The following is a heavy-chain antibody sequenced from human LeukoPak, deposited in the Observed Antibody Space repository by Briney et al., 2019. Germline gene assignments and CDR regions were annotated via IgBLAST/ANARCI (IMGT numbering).Heavy chain of an antibody. Sequence: SETLSLTCTVSGGSISSGDYYWSWLRQPPGKGLEWIGYIYYSGSAYYNPSLKSRVTISVDTSKNQFSLKLTSVTAADTAVYYCARDRFVGGVIAWFDPWGQGTLVTVSS. J-gene: IGHJ5*02. D-gene: IGHD3-16*01. CDR1: GGSISSGDYY. CDR3: ARDRFVGGVIAWFDP. V-gene: IGHV4-30-4*01. CDR2: IYYSGSA.